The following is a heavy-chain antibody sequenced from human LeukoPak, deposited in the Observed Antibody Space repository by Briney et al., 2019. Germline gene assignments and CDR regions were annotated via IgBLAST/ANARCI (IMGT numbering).Heavy chain of an antibody. V-gene: IGHV1-69*05. CDR2: IIPIFGTA. CDR1: GGTFSSYA. Sequence: GASVKVSCKASGGTFSSYAISWVRQAPRQGLEWMGGIIPIFGTANYAQKFQGRVTITTDESTSTAYMELSSLRSEDTAVYYCASWRRDGLYFDYWGQGTLVTVSS. J-gene: IGHJ4*02. D-gene: IGHD5-24*01. CDR3: ASWRRDGLYFDY.